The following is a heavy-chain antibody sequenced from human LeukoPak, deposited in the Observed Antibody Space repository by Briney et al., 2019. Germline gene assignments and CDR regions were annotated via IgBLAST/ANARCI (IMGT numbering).Heavy chain of an antibody. CDR2: ISSSSTLI. CDR3: AKVDRGDYSSSPVPYYNYYMNV. J-gene: IGHJ6*03. V-gene: IGHV3-21*01. D-gene: IGHD6-13*01. CDR1: GFTFSYYS. Sequence: GGSLRLSCAASGFTFSYYSMNWVRQAPGRGLEWVSCISSSSTLIFYSDSVRGRFTISRDNAKNLLYLHMNSLRVEDTAVYYCAKVDRGDYSSSPVPYYNYYMNVWGKGTTVTVSS.